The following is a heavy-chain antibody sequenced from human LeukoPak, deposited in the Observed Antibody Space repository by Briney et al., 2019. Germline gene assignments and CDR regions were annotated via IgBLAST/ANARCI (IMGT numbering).Heavy chain of an antibody. CDR3: ARGYGGNAFDY. J-gene: IGHJ4*02. CDR2: INPSGGST. CDR1: GYTFTSYY. V-gene: IGHV1-46*01. Sequence: ASVKVTCKASGYTFTSYYMHWVRQAPGQGLEWMGIINPSGGSTSYAQKFQGRVTMTRDMSTSTVYMELSSLRSEDTAVYYCARGYGGNAFDYWGQGTLVTVSS. D-gene: IGHD4-23*01.